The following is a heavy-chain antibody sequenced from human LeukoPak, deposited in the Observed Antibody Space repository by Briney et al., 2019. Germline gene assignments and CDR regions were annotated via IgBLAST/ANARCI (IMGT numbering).Heavy chain of an antibody. V-gene: IGHV4-59*01. J-gene: IGHJ2*01. CDR3: ARDEQGQWLVRDWYFDL. Sequence: SETLSLTCTVSGGSISSYYWSWIRQPPGKGLEWIGYIYYSGSTNYNPSLKSRVTISVDTSKNQFSLKLSSVTAADTAVYYCARDEQGQWLVRDWYFDLWGRGTLVTVSS. CDR1: GGSISSYY. D-gene: IGHD6-19*01. CDR2: IYYSGST.